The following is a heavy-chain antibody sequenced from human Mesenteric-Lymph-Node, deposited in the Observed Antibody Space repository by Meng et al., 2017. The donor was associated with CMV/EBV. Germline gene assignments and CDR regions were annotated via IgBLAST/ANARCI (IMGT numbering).Heavy chain of an antibody. CDR3: VADTGSDAY. CDR1: GFTFNSYA. V-gene: IGHV3-66*02. Sequence: GESLKISCAASGFTFNSYAMHWVRQAPGKGLEWVSVIHSGGATYHADSVKGRFTISKDNSKNTLLLQMNSLTSEDTAVYHCVADTGSDAYWGQGALVTVSS. CDR2: IHSGGAT. D-gene: IGHD6-19*01. J-gene: IGHJ4*02.